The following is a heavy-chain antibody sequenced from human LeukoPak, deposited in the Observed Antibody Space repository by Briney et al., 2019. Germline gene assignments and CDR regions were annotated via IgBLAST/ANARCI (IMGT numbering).Heavy chain of an antibody. J-gene: IGHJ4*02. V-gene: IGHV4-34*01. Sequence: SETLSLTCAVYGMSFSGYYWSWIRQPPGKGLEWIGEINHSGSTNYNPSLKSRVTISVDTSKNQFSLKLSSVTAADTAVYYCARVRDYYDSSGLYYFDYWGQGTLVTVSS. CDR1: GMSFSGYY. D-gene: IGHD3-22*01. CDR3: ARVRDYYDSSGLYYFDY. CDR2: INHSGST.